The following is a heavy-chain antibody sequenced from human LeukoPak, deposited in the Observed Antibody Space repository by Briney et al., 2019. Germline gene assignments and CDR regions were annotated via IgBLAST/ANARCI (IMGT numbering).Heavy chain of an antibody. CDR2: IIPIFGTA. Sequence: ASVKVSCKASGGTFSSYAISWVRQAPGQGLEWMGGIIPIFGTANYAQKFQGRVTITADESTSTAYMELSSLRSEDTAVYYCARYSGWNDAFDIWGQGTMVTVSS. V-gene: IGHV1-69*01. J-gene: IGHJ3*02. CDR1: GGTFSSYA. D-gene: IGHD6-19*01. CDR3: ARYSGWNDAFDI.